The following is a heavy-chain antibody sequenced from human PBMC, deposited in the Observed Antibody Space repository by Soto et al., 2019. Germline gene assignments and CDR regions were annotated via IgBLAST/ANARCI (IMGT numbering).Heavy chain of an antibody. CDR3: ARQGLYYDILTGYYTYYFDY. Sequence: ASVKVSCKASGYIFTDYYMHWVRQAPGQEPGWMGRINPNSGSTNYNPSLKSRVTISVDTSKNQFSLKLSSVTAADTAVYYCARQGLYYDILTGYYTYYFDYWGQGTLVTVSS. D-gene: IGHD3-9*01. V-gene: IGHV1-2*06. J-gene: IGHJ4*02. CDR1: GYIFTDYY. CDR2: INPNSGST.